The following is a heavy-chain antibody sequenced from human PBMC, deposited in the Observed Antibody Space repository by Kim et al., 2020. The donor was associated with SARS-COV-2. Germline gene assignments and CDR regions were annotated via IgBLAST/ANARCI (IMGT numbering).Heavy chain of an antibody. Sequence: GGSLRLSCAASGFTFRRSWMSWVRQAPGKGLEWVARIKSGGTTDYAAPVKDRVTNSRYDSRNKIYMQINSLKTEETAVYYCTTDLGDYCDYLRSWGQGTLVTVSS. CDR3: TTDLGDYCDYLRS. J-gene: IGHJ5*02. V-gene: IGHV3-15*01. CDR2: IKSGGTT. D-gene: IGHD4-17*01. CDR1: GFTFRRSW.